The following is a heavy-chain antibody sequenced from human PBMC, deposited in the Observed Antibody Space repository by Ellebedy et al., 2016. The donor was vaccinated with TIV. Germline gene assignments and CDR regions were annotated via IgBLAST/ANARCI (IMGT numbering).Heavy chain of an antibody. J-gene: IGHJ1*01. CDR1: TVTNYW. CDR2: INEDGSER. CDR3: AKDVGSSWYPEYFQH. D-gene: IGHD6-13*01. V-gene: IGHV3-7*01. Sequence: GGSLRLSXVFTVTNYWMSWVRQVPGKGLEWVANINEDGSERYYVDSVKGRFTISRDNSKNTLYLQMNSLRAEDTAVYYCAKDVGSSWYPEYFQHWGQGTLVTVSS.